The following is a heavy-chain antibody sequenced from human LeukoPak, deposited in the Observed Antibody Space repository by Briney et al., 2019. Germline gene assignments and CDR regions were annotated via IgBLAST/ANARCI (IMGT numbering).Heavy chain of an antibody. CDR1: GFTFSSYS. V-gene: IGHV3-48*01. CDR3: ARCLSPGYSSGWYPVDAFDI. CDR2: ISSSSSTI. D-gene: IGHD6-19*01. Sequence: GGSLRLSCAASGFTFSSYSMNWVRQAPGKGLEWVSYISSSSSTIYYADSVKGRFTISRDNAKNSLYLQMNSLRAEDMAVYYCARCLSPGYSSGWYPVDAFDIWGQGTMVTVSS. J-gene: IGHJ3*02.